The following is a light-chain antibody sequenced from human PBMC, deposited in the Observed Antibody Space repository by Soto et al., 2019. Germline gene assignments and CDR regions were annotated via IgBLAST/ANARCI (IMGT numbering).Light chain of an antibody. CDR3: QEFYTWPFT. CDR2: YAS. J-gene: IGKJ4*01. Sequence: EIVMTQSPATLSVSPGEGVTFSCRASEGVRNMLAWYQHKPGQPPRLLVSYASAGATGVPARFSGSGSGTEFTLTITSLPSEDVALEYCQEFYTWPFTFGGGTKVESK. CDR1: EGVRNM. V-gene: IGKV3-15*01.